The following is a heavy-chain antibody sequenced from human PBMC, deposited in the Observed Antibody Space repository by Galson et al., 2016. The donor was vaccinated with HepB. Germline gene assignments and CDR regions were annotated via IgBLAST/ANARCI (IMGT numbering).Heavy chain of an antibody. CDR1: GFTFSSYA. D-gene: IGHD3-22*01. CDR3: AKGDYYDSSGYFPFDY. J-gene: IGHJ4*02. Sequence: SLRLSCAASGFTFSSYAMSWVRQAPGKGLEWVSAISGSGGSTYYADSAKGRFTISRDNSRNTLYLQMNSLRAEDTAVYYCAKGDYYDSSGYFPFDYWGQGTLVTVSP. V-gene: IGHV3-23*01. CDR2: ISGSGGST.